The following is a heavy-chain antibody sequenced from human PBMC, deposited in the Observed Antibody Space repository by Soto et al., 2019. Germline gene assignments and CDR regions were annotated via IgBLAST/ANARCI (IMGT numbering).Heavy chain of an antibody. D-gene: IGHD1-26*01. J-gene: IGHJ3*02. Sequence: SETLSLTCTVSGGSISSGGYYWSWIRQHPGKGLEWIGYIYYSGSTYYNPSLKSRVTISVDTSKNQFSLKLSSVTAADTAVYYCAGSGSYFGPVGRHAFDIWGQGTMVTVSS. V-gene: IGHV4-31*03. CDR1: GGSISSGGYY. CDR2: IYYSGST. CDR3: AGSGSYFGPVGRHAFDI.